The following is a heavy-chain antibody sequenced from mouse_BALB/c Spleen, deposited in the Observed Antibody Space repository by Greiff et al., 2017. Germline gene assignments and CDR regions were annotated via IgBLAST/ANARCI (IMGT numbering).Heavy chain of an antibody. CDR1: GYTFTSYY. J-gene: IGHJ3*01. CDR3: ARGMIFAY. V-gene: IGHV1S56*01. D-gene: IGHD2-4*01. Sequence: VQLQQSGPELVKPGASVRISCKASGYTFTSYYIHWVKQRPGQGLEWIGWIYPGNVNTKYNEKFKGKATLTADKSSSTAYMQLSSLTSEDSAVYFCARGMIFAYWGQGTLVTVSA. CDR2: IYPGNVNT.